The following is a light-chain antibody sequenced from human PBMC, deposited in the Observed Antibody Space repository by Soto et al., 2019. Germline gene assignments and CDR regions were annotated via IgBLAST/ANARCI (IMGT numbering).Light chain of an antibody. J-gene: IGKJ5*01. CDR1: QDINKN. CDR2: DAS. V-gene: IGKV1-33*01. CDR3: QQYESLPLT. Sequence: QVTQYPSSLSASVGGRATIPCKASQDINKNLIWYQQKPGKAPKLLIYDASDLETGVPSRFSGSGSGTGFTFTISSLQPEEFATYYCQQYESLPLTVGQGTRLEIK.